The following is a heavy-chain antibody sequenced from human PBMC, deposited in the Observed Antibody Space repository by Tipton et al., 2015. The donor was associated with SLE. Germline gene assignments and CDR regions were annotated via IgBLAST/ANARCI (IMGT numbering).Heavy chain of an antibody. J-gene: IGHJ6*03. Sequence: QVQLVQSGAEVKKPGASVKVSCKASGYTFTDHYIHWVRQAPGQGLEWMGWINPKSGATTYAQKFLVRVTMTRETSISTAYMELSGLRSDDTAVYYCAGTSGAHGEYGVGYEYYFYVDVWGQGTTVTVSS. CDR2: INPKSGAT. V-gene: IGHV1-2*02. CDR1: GYTFTDHY. CDR3: AGTSGAHGEYGVGYEYYFYVDV. D-gene: IGHD4-17*01.